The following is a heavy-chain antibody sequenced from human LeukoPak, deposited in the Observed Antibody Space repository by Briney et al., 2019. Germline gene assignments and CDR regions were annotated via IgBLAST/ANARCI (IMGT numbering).Heavy chain of an antibody. D-gene: IGHD3-10*01. J-gene: IGHJ4*02. CDR3: ARASGAGQFDY. CDR1: GFTFSSYG. V-gene: IGHV3-30*03. Sequence: GGSLRPSCAASGFTFSSYGMHWVRQAPGKGLEWVAVISHDGSNKYYTDSVKGRFTFPRDNSKNTLYVQMSSLRAEDTAVYYCARASGAGQFDYWGQGTLVTVSS. CDR2: ISHDGSNK.